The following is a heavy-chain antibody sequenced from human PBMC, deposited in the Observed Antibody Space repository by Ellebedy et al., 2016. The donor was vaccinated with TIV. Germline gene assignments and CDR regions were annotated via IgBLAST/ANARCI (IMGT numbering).Heavy chain of an antibody. V-gene: IGHV3-30*04. CDR2: ISDDGTHK. CDR3: ARENYYGSLIYDALDI. D-gene: IGHD3-10*01. Sequence: GESLKISCAASGFTFSTYAIHWVRQAPGKGLDWVAVISDDGTHKFYADSVKGRFTISRDNSENTLYLQMNSLRAEDTAVYYCARENYYGSLIYDALDIWGQGTVVTVSS. J-gene: IGHJ3*02. CDR1: GFTFSTYA.